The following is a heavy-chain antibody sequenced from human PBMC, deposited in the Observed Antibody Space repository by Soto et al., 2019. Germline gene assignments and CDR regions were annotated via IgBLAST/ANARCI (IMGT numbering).Heavy chain of an antibody. CDR1: GGSISSSSYY. J-gene: IGHJ4*02. Sequence: SETLSLTCTVSGGSISSSSYYWGWIRQPPGKGLEWIGSIYYSGSTYYNPSLKSRVTISVDTSKNQFSLKLSSVTAADTAVYYCARRSYGWLDYWGQGTPVTVSS. CDR2: IYYSGST. D-gene: IGHD4-17*01. CDR3: ARRSYGWLDY. V-gene: IGHV4-39*01.